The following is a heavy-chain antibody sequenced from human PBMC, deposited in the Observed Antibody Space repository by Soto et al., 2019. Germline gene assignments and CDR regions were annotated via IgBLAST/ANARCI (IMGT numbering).Heavy chain of an antibody. D-gene: IGHD3-22*01. J-gene: IGHJ4*01. CDR1: GGSISSSNW. V-gene: IGHV4-4*02. CDR2: IYHSGST. Sequence: SETLSLTCAVSGGSISSSNWWSWVRQPPGEGLEWIGEIYHSGSTNYNPSLKSRVTISVDKSKNQFSLKLSSVTAADTAVYYCASINYYDSTTGNYWGHGTLVTVSS. CDR3: ASINYYDSTTGNY.